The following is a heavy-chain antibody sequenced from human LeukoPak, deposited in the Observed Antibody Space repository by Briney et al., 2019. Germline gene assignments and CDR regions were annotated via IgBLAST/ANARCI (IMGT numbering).Heavy chain of an antibody. CDR2: TSNSGST. CDR1: GGSFSSYY. Sequence: SETLSLTCAVYGGSFSSYYWGWIRQPPGKGREWIGETSNSGSTNYNPSLKGRVSISVDTSKNQFSLKLGSVTAAGTGVYYCARVPGGNSSYYFMDVWGQETTVTVSS. V-gene: IGHV4-34*01. J-gene: IGHJ6*02. D-gene: IGHD1-7*01. CDR3: ARVPGGNSSYYFMDV.